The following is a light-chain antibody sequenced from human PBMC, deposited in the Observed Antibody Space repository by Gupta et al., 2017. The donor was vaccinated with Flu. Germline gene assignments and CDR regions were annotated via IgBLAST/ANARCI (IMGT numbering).Light chain of an antibody. CDR2: WAS. V-gene: IGKV4-1*01. CDR1: QSVLASSNNMDY. Sequence: ILWTKSPDSLAVCLGERATISCKSSQSVLASSNNMDYLAWYQQKPGQPPKLLIYWASTRESGVSERFSGSGSGTDFTLTISALQAEDAAVYYCQHYYSPPYNFGQGTKLEIK. CDR3: QHYYSPPYN. J-gene: IGKJ2*01.